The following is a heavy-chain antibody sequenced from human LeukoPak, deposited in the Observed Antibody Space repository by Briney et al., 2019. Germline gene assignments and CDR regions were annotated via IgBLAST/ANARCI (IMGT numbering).Heavy chain of an antibody. D-gene: IGHD3-10*01. CDR1: GGSISSYY. Sequence: SETLSLTCTVSGGSISSYYWSWIRQPAGKGLEWIGRIYTSGSTNYNPSLKSRVTMSVDTSKNQFSLKLSSVTAADTAVYYCARAMVREVITLRFDYWGQGTLVTVSS. CDR3: ARAMVREVITLRFDY. J-gene: IGHJ4*02. CDR2: IYTSGST. V-gene: IGHV4-4*07.